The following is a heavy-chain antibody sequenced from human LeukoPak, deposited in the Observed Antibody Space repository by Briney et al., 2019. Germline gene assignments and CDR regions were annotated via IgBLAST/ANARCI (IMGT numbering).Heavy chain of an antibody. CDR2: IIPILGIA. CDR3: ARDSVSFNRGATRFDY. CDR1: GGTFSSYA. J-gene: IGHJ4*02. V-gene: IGHV1-69*04. D-gene: IGHD4/OR15-4a*01. Sequence: GASVKVSCKASGGTFSSYAISWVRQAPGQGLEWMGRIIPILGIANYAQKFQGRVAITADKSTSTAYMELSSLRSEDTAVYYCARDSVSFNRGATRFDYWGQGTLVTVSS.